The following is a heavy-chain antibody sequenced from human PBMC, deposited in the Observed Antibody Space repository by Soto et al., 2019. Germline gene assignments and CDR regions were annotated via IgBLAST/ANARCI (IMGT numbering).Heavy chain of an antibody. CDR1: GGSISSGAYY. V-gene: IGHV4-31*03. CDR3: AIYDSSGSRGFQH. J-gene: IGHJ1*01. D-gene: IGHD3-22*01. Sequence: QVQLQESGPGLVKPSQTLSLTCTVSGGSISSGAYYWSRIRQHPGKGLEWIGYIYSSGSTYYNPSLKSRVTISVDTSKNQFSLKLSSVTAADTAVYYCAIYDSSGSRGFQHWGQGTLVTVSS. CDR2: IYSSGST.